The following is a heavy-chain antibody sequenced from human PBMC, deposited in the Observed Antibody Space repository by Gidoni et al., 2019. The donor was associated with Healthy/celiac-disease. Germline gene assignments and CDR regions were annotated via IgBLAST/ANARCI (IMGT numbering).Heavy chain of an antibody. CDR2: ISGSGGST. Sequence: EVQLLESGGGLVQPGGSLRLSCAASAFTFSSYAMSWVRQAPGKGLEWVSAISGSGGSTYYADPGKGRFTISRDNSKNTLYLQMNSLRAEDTAVNYCAKGRIAARNPTFDYWGQGTLVTVSS. D-gene: IGHD6-6*01. V-gene: IGHV3-23*01. J-gene: IGHJ4*02. CDR3: AKGRIAARNPTFDY. CDR1: AFTFSSYA.